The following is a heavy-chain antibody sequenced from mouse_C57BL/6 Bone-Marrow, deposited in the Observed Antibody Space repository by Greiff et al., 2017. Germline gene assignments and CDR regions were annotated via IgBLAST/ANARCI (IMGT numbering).Heavy chain of an antibody. CDR1: GFTFSSYG. CDR2: ISSGGSYT. J-gene: IGHJ3*01. V-gene: IGHV5-6*01. CDR3: ASSSWAWFAY. D-gene: IGHD1-1*01. Sequence: EVKLMESGGDLVKPGGSLKLSCAASGFTFSSYGMSWVRQTPDKRLEWVATISSGGSYTYYPDSVKGRFTISRDNAKNTLYLQMSSLKSEDTAMYYCASSSWAWFAYWGQGTRVTVSA.